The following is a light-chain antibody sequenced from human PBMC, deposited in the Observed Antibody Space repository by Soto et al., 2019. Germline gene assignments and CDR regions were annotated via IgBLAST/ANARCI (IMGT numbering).Light chain of an antibody. CDR2: DVS. CDR3: SSYTTLHTLQIV. CDR1: SSDVGGYNY. J-gene: IGLJ1*01. Sequence: QSVLTQPASVSGSPGQSITISCTGTSSDVGGYNYVSWYQHHPGKAPKLMIYDVSNRPSGVSNRFSGSKSGNTASLTISGLQPEDESFYYCSSYTTLHTLQIVLGTGTKFTVL. V-gene: IGLV2-14*03.